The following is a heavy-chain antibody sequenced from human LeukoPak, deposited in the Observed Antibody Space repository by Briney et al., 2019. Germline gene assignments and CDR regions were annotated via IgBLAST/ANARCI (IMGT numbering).Heavy chain of an antibody. CDR3: AGGEMVRGVDY. V-gene: IGHV4-59*01. CDR2: IYYSGST. CDR1: GGSISSDY. D-gene: IGHD3-10*01. Sequence: SETLSLTCTVSGGSISSDYWSWIRQPPGKGLEWIGYIYYSGSTNYNPSLKSRVTISVDTSKNQFSLKVSSVTAADTAVYYCAGGEMVRGVDYWGQGTLVTVSS. J-gene: IGHJ4*02.